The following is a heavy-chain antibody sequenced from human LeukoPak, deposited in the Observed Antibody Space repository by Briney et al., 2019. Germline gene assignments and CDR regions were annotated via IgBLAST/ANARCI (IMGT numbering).Heavy chain of an antibody. D-gene: IGHD3-10*01. Sequence: GGSLRLSGAASGFTFTEYSIIWVRQAPGQGLEWVSFISDISDRSSTIHYADSVKGRFTISRDNAERSVYLQMNSLRADDTAVYYCARVRGPTLKTCYMDVWGTGTTVTVSS. J-gene: IGHJ6*03. V-gene: IGHV3-48*04. CDR2: ISDRSSTI. CDR1: GFTFTEYS. CDR3: ARVRGPTLKTCYMDV.